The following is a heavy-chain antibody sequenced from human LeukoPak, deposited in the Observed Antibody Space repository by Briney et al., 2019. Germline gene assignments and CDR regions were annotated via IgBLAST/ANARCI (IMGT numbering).Heavy chain of an antibody. CDR3: ARALGGSYYFDY. J-gene: IGHJ4*02. D-gene: IGHD1-26*01. CDR1: GFTVSSNY. Sequence: GGSLRLSCAASGFTVSSNYMSWVRQAPGKGLEWVSVIYSGGSTYYADSVKGRFTISRDNSKNTLYLQMNSLRAEDTAVYYCARALGGSYYFDYWGQGTLVTVSS. V-gene: IGHV3-66*01. CDR2: IYSGGST.